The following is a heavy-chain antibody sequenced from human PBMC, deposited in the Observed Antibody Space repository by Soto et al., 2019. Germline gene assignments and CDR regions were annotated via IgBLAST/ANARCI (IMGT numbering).Heavy chain of an antibody. Sequence: GGSLRLSCAASGFTFSGSAMHWVRQASGKRLEWVGRIRSKANSYATAYAASVKGRFTISRDDSKNTAYLQMNSLKTEDTAVYYCTRLYCSGGSCYSTWGQGTLVTAPQ. CDR2: IRSKANSYAT. CDR1: GFTFSGSA. J-gene: IGHJ5*02. D-gene: IGHD2-15*01. CDR3: TRLYCSGGSCYST. V-gene: IGHV3-73*01.